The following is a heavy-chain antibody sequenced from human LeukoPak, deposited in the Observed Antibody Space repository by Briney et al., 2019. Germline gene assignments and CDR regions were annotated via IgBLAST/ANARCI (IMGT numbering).Heavy chain of an antibody. V-gene: IGHV3-30*03. Sequence: PGGSLRLSCAASGFTFSSYAMSWVRQAPGKGLEWVAVISYDGSNKYYADSVKGRFTISRDNSKNTLYLQMNSLRAEDTAVYYCATWGYSSSWPRAFDIWGQGTMVTVSS. CDR2: ISYDGSNK. D-gene: IGHD6-13*01. CDR1: GFTFSSYA. J-gene: IGHJ3*02. CDR3: ATWGYSSSWPRAFDI.